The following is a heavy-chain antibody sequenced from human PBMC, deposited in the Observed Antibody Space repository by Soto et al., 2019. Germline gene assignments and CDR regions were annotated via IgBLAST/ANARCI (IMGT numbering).Heavy chain of an antibody. CDR1: GFTFICYY. Sequence: ALVTVSCKASGFTFICYYLHWVRQASGQGIEWMGWIDPNSGDTKYAQKFQGWCTMTRDTSINTAYMEVISLNSDDTGVYYCARGGSSGVKATFDSWGQ. D-gene: IGHD3-22*01. CDR3: ARGGSSGVKATFDS. V-gene: IGHV1-2*04. J-gene: IGHJ5*01. CDR2: IDPNSGDT.